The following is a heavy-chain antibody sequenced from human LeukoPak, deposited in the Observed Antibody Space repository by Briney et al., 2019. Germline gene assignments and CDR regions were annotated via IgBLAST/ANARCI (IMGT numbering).Heavy chain of an antibody. V-gene: IGHV4-34*01. Sequence: SETLSLTCAVYGGSFSGYYWSWIRQPPGKGLEWIGEINHSGSTNYNPPLKSRVTISVDTSKNQFSLKLSSVTAADTAVYYCACPSGNHLYSFDYWGQGTLVTVPS. J-gene: IGHJ4*02. CDR2: INHSGST. CDR3: ACPSGNHLYSFDY. CDR1: GGSFSGYY. D-gene: IGHD1-14*01.